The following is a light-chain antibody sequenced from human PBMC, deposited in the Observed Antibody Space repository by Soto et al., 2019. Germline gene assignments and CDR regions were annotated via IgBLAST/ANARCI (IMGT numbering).Light chain of an antibody. CDR3: QQYNRYAVT. CDR2: DAS. Sequence: DIPMTQSPSTLSASVGDRVTITCRASQSASTFLAWYQQKPGQAPKLLIYDASTLQSGVPSRFSASGSGTEFALTISGLQPDDFAVYYCQQYNRYAVTFGQGTKVKSN. V-gene: IGKV1-5*01. J-gene: IGKJ1*01. CDR1: QSASTF.